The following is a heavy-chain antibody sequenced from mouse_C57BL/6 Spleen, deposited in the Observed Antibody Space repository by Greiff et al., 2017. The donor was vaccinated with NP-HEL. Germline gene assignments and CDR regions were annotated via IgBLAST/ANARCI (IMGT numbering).Heavy chain of an antibody. CDR2: INPSSGYT. Sequence: QVHVKQSGAELARPGASVKMSCKASGYTFTSYTMHWVKQRPGQGLEWIGYINPSSGYTKYNQKFKDKATLTADKSSSTAYMQLSSLTSEDSAVYYCAKGDYDSLYYAMDYWGQGTSVTVSS. D-gene: IGHD2-4*01. CDR1: GYTFTSYT. CDR3: AKGDYDSLYYAMDY. J-gene: IGHJ4*01. V-gene: IGHV1-4*01.